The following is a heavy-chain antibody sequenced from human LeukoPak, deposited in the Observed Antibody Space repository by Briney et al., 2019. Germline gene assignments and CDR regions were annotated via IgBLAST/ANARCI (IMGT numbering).Heavy chain of an antibody. Sequence: GRSLRLSCAASGFTFSSYAMHWVRQAPGKGLEWVAVISYDGSNKYYADSVKGRFTISRDNSKNTLYLQMNSLRAEDTAVYYCARGCSSTSCLDYWGQGTLVTVSS. V-gene: IGHV3-30-3*01. D-gene: IGHD2-2*01. CDR2: ISYDGSNK. J-gene: IGHJ4*02. CDR3: ARGCSSTSCLDY. CDR1: GFTFSSYA.